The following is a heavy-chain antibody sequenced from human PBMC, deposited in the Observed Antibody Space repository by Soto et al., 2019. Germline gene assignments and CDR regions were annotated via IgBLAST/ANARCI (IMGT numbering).Heavy chain of an antibody. J-gene: IGHJ6*02. CDR3: ARELYDFLIMDV. CDR1: GFTFSDYY. Sequence: GGSLRLSCAACGFTFSDYYISWIRQAPWKGLEWVSYISSSGITIYYADSVKGRFTISRDNAKNSLYLQMNSLRAEDTAVYYCARELYDFLIMDVCGQGTTVTVCS. CDR2: ISSSGITI. D-gene: IGHD3-3*01. V-gene: IGHV3-11*01.